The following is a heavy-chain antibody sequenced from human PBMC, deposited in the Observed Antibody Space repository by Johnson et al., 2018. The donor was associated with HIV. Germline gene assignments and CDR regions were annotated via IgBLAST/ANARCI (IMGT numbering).Heavy chain of an antibody. Sequence: VQLVESGGGVVQPGRSLRLSCAASGFTFSSYAMSWVRQAPGKGLEWVSGISGSGGSTYYADSVKGRFTISRDNSKNTLYLQMNSLRAGDTAVYYCARVGYHDAFDIWGQGTMVTVSS. CDR1: GFTFSSYA. D-gene: IGHD3-16*02. V-gene: IGHV3-23*04. CDR2: ISGSGGST. CDR3: ARVGYHDAFDI. J-gene: IGHJ3*02.